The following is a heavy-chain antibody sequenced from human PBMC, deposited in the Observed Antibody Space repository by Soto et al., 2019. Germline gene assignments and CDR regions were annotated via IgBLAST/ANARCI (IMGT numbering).Heavy chain of an antibody. V-gene: IGHV4-34*01. J-gene: IGHJ6*02. CDR1: RGSFNAYS. CDR3: ERGMRYSGMEV. Sequence: SETLSLTCAVHRGSFNAYSWTWIRQPPGKGLEWIGEIDHSGSTTYNPSLKSRIIMSVDTSKNQFSLNVSSMTAADTAVYCCERGMRYSGMEVWGQGTTVTVSS. CDR2: IDHSGST.